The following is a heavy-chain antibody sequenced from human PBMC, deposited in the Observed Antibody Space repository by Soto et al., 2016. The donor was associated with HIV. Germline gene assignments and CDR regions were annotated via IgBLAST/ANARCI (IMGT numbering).Heavy chain of an antibody. CDR2: IVPLLGKA. D-gene: IGHD3-10*01. V-gene: IGHV1-69*10. CDR1: GGTFSSYA. Sequence: QVRLVQSGAEVKKPGSSVKVSCQASGGTFSSYAFSWVRQAPGLGPEWMGGIVPLLGKADYAQEFQGRVTITADKSTSTANMELSSLRSEDTAVYYCARGYYYGSGTYSPFDYWGQGTLVTVSS. CDR3: ARGYYYGSGTYSPFDY. J-gene: IGHJ4*02.